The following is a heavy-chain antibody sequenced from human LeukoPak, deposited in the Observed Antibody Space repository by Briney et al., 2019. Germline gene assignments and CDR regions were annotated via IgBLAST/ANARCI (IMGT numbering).Heavy chain of an antibody. CDR1: GFTFSNYG. V-gene: IGHV3-30*18. Sequence: PGRSLRLSCAASGFTFSNYGMHWVRQAPGKGLEWVAVISYDGSNKYYADSVKGRFTLSRDNSKNTLYLQLNSLRAEDTAVYYCAKDYSDSSLYLDYWGQGTLVTLSS. D-gene: IGHD3-22*01. CDR3: AKDYSDSSLYLDY. J-gene: IGHJ4*02. CDR2: ISYDGSNK.